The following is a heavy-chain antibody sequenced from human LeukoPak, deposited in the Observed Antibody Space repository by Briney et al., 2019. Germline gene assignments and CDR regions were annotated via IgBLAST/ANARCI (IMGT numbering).Heavy chain of an antibody. D-gene: IGHD3-3*01. CDR3: ARDYDFWSGRPGSYYYYGMDV. J-gene: IGHJ6*02. CDR2: LSYDGNTK. CDR1: GFTFNTYA. Sequence: GGSLRLSCAASGFTFNTYAMHWVRQAPDKGLEWVALLSYDGNTKYYADSVKGRFTISRDISKNMLYLQMSSLRPEDTALYYCARDYDFWSGRPGSYYYYGMDVWGQGTTVTVSS. V-gene: IGHV3-30*04.